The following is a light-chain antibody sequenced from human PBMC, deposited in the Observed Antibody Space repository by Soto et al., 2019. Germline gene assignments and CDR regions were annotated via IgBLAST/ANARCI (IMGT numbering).Light chain of an antibody. V-gene: IGKV1-5*01. CDR2: EAS. CDR1: EGIGEW. J-gene: IGKJ1*01. Sequence: DIPMTQSPSTLSASIGDRVTITCRASEGIGEWLAWYQLKPGKAPHLLIYEASYLQSGVPSRFRGGGSGTEFTLTITSLQPEDFATYYCQQFSDYYPTFGQGTKVEIK. CDR3: QQFSDYYPT.